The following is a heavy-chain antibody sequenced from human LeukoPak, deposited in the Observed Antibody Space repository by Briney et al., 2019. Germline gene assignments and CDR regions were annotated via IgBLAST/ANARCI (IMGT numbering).Heavy chain of an antibody. V-gene: IGHV3-23*01. Sequence: GGSLRLSCATSGFTFSNFAMSWVRQVPGKGLEWVSIISGDGGATLTADSVKGRFTISRDNAKNTLHLQMNSLRAEDTAVYYCARGARGSGTASDYWGQGTLVTVSS. CDR2: ISGDGGAT. D-gene: IGHD3-10*01. J-gene: IGHJ4*02. CDR3: ARGARGSGTASDY. CDR1: GFTFSNFA.